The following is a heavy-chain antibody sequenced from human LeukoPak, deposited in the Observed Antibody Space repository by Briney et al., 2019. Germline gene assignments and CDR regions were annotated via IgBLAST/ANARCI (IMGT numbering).Heavy chain of an antibody. V-gene: IGHV3-66*04. CDR3: ARQESSSPHYYFYYGMDV. J-gene: IGHJ6*02. CDR1: GFPFDNYG. Sequence: AGGSLRLSCAASGFPFDNYGMAWVRQGPGKGLEWGSVIYSGGYTFYADSVKGRFTISRDISNNILYLHMDSLRVDDTGVYYCARQESSSPHYYFYYGMDVWGQGTTVTVS. D-gene: IGHD6-6*01. CDR2: IYSGGYT.